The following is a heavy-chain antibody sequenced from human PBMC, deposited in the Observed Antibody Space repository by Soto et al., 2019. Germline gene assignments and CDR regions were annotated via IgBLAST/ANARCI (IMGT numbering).Heavy chain of an antibody. CDR1: GFTFSGSA. Sequence: EVQLVESGGGLVQPGGSLKLSCAASGFTFSGSAMHWVRQASGKGLEWVGRIRSKANSYATAYAASVKGRFTISRDDSKNTAYLQMNSLKTEDTAVYYCAPTVRGVIWGQGTLVTVSS. J-gene: IGHJ4*02. V-gene: IGHV3-73*02. CDR3: APTVRGVI. D-gene: IGHD3-10*01. CDR2: IRSKANSYAT.